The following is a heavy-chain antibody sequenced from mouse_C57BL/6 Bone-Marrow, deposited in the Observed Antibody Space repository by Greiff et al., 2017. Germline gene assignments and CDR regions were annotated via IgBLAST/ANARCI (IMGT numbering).Heavy chain of an antibody. V-gene: IGHV1-58*01. Sequence: EVQLQQSGAELVRPGSSVKMSCKTSGYTFTSYGINWVKQRPGQGLEWIGYIYLGNGYTEYNEKFKGKDTLTSDTSSSTAYMQRSSLTSEDSAIYCCAREYGSSPSMDYWGQGTSVTVSS. J-gene: IGHJ4*01. CDR3: AREYGSSPSMDY. D-gene: IGHD1-1*01. CDR2: IYLGNGYT. CDR1: GYTFTSYG.